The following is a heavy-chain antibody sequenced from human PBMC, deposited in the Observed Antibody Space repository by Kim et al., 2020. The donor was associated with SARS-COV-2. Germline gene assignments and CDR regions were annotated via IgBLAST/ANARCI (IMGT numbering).Heavy chain of an antibody. Sequence: ASVKVSCKASGYTFTGYYIHWVRLGPGQGLEWMGRINPDSGDSIFAQKFRDRVSMTRDTSIITAYMELSSLGPDDIGVYYCARGGYHDGLDFWGQGTMVT. J-gene: IGHJ3*01. CDR1: GYTFTGYY. V-gene: IGHV1-2*05. D-gene: IGHD3-16*02. CDR3: ARGGYHDGLDF. CDR2: INPDSGDS.